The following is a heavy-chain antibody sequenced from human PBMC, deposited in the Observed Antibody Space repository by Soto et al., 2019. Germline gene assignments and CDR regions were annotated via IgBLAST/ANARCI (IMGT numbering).Heavy chain of an antibody. Sequence: LSLTCAVSGGSISSSNWWSWVRQPPGKGLEWIGEIYHSGSTNYNPSLKSRVTISVDKSKNQFSLKLSSVTAADTAVYYCARDSRITMIRDLRWVDYYYGMDVWGQGTTVTVSS. CDR1: GGSISSSNW. V-gene: IGHV4-4*02. CDR2: IYHSGST. D-gene: IGHD3-10*01. J-gene: IGHJ6*02. CDR3: ARDSRITMIRDLRWVDYYYGMDV.